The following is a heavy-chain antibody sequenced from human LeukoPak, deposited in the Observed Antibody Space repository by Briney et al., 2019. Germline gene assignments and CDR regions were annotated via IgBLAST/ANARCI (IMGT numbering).Heavy chain of an antibody. Sequence: GGSLRLSCAVSGFTFSGFWMSWSRQAPGKGLEWVSAISGTGGSTYYADSVKGRFTISRDDSKNTLYLQMNSLRAEDTAVYYCAKDLDCSSTSCYKDYWGQGTLVTVSS. V-gene: IGHV3-23*01. CDR2: ISGTGGST. CDR1: GFTFSGFW. D-gene: IGHD2-2*02. CDR3: AKDLDCSSTSCYKDY. J-gene: IGHJ4*02.